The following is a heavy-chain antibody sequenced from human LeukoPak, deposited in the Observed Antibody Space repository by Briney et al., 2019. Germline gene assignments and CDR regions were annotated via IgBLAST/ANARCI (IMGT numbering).Heavy chain of an antibody. CDR1: GFTFSIYT. CDR3: AKASSDSSGWSYY. D-gene: IGHD6-19*01. J-gene: IGHJ4*02. Sequence: GGSLRLSCATSGFTFSIYTMTWVRQAPGKGLEWVSTIIGSGGRTYNADSVKGRFTISRDNSKNTLYLQMNSLRAKDTAVYYCAKASSDSSGWSYYWGQGTLVTVSS. V-gene: IGHV3-23*01. CDR2: IIGSGGRT.